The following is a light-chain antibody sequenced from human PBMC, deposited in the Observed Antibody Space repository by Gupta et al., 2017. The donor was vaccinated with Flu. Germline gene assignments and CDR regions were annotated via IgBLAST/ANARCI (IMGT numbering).Light chain of an antibody. CDR3: QQYGTSPLT. V-gene: IGKV3-20*01. CDR1: QSVNSNS. Sequence: ERVTLSCRASQSVNSNSLAWYQQKPGQAPRLLIYAASRRATGIPDRFSGAGSGTDFTLTISRLEPEDFEVYYCQQYGTSPLTFGGGTKVEIK. CDR2: AAS. J-gene: IGKJ4*01.